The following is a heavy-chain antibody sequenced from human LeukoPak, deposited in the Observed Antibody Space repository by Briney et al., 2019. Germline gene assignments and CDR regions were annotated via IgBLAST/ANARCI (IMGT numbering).Heavy chain of an antibody. V-gene: IGHV3-11*01. CDR1: GFTFSDYY. J-gene: IGHJ4*02. CDR2: ISSSGRTI. D-gene: IGHD3-22*01. Sequence: GGSLRLSCAASGFTFSDYYMSWIRQAPGKGLEWVSYISSSGRTIYYADSVKGRFTISRDNAKNSLYLQMNSLRAEDTAVYYCAREGTAYYYDSSGYHDSSGYHDYWGQGTLVTVSS. CDR3: AREGTAYYYDSSGYHDSSGYHDY.